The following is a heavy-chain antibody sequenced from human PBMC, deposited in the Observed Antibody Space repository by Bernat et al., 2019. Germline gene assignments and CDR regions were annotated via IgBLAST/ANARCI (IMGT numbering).Heavy chain of an antibody. Sequence: HVQLVQSGAEVKKPGASVKVSCKVSGDTVTDSSIHWVRQAPGKGLQCVGGFDPEDGERFYAQKFQGRVTLTEDTSTDTAYMELTNLTSEDTAVYYCAIFGGNFDFWSQGTLVTVSS. J-gene: IGHJ4*02. D-gene: IGHD3-10*01. V-gene: IGHV1-24*01. CDR3: AIFGGNFDF. CDR1: GDTVTDSS. CDR2: FDPEDGER.